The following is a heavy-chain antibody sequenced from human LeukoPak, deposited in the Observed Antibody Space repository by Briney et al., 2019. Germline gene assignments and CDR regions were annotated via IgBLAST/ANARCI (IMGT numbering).Heavy chain of an antibody. J-gene: IGHJ4*02. CDR1: GYTFTNYG. V-gene: IGHV1-18*01. Sequence: EASVKVSCKASGYTFTNYGISWVRQAPGQGLEWMGWISTDKYNTNYAQKFQGRVTMTTDTSTSTAYMELRSLRSDDTAVYYCARGGYTTAWYFYYWGQGTLVTVSS. CDR2: ISTDKYNT. D-gene: IGHD3-16*02. CDR3: ARGGYTTAWYFYY.